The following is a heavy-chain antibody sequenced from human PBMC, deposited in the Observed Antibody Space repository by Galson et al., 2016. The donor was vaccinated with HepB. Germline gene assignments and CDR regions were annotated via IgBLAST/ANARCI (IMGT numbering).Heavy chain of an antibody. Sequence: SVKVSCKASEDTFRSYTIIWVRQAPGQGLEWMGYISSILGTTNYAQKFQDRVTITADKSTNMAYMKLSSLRSDDTAVYYCATAPPFSGNFFDYWGQGTLVTVSS. CDR3: ATAPPFSGNFFDY. CDR1: EDTFRSYT. V-gene: IGHV1-69*08. CDR2: ISSILGTT. J-gene: IGHJ4*02. D-gene: IGHD1-26*01.